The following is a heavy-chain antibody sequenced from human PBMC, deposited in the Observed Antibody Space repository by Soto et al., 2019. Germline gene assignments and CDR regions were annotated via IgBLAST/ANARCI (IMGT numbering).Heavy chain of an antibody. CDR1: GYTFTGYY. CDR3: ARDTYYLGLGSDASGPLGY. CDR2: INPNSGGT. Sequence: ASVKVSCKASGYTFTGYYMHWVRQAPGQGLEWMGWINPNSGGTNYAQKFQGRVTMTTDTSTSTAYMELRSLRSDDTAVYYCARDTYYLGLGSDASGPLGYWGQGTLVTVSS. V-gene: IGHV1-2*02. D-gene: IGHD3-10*01. J-gene: IGHJ4*02.